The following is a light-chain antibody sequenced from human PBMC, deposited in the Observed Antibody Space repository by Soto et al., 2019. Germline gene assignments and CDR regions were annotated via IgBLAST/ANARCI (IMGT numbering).Light chain of an antibody. CDR1: QSVSSN. CDR3: QQRSNWWT. Sequence: EIVMTQSPAALSVSRGERAALCCRASQSVSSNLAWYQQKPGQAPRLLISDASTRATGIPARFSGSGSGTDFTLAISSLEPEDFAVYYCQQRSNWWTFGQGTKVDIK. V-gene: IGKV3-11*01. J-gene: IGKJ1*01. CDR2: DAS.